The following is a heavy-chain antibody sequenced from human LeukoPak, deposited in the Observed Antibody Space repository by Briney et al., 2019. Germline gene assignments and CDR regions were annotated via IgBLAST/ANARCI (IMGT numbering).Heavy chain of an antibody. CDR2: INHSGST. Sequence: PETLSLTCAVYGGSFSGYYWSWIRQPPGKGLEWIGEINHSGSTNYNPSLKSRVTISVDTSKNQFSLKLSSVTAADTAVYYCARGDLYYYGSGSYYSYWGQGTLVTVSS. CDR3: ARGDLYYYGSGSYYSY. J-gene: IGHJ4*02. CDR1: GGSFSGYY. D-gene: IGHD3-10*01. V-gene: IGHV4-34*01.